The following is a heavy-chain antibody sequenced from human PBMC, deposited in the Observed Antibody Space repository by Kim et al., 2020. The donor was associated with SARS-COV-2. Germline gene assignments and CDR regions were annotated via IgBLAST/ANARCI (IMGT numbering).Heavy chain of an antibody. J-gene: IGHJ4*02. CDR3: ARRAYSSGWWYFDY. Sequence: DSVKGQFAVSRDNAKNTLYRQMNSLRAEDTAVYYCARRAYSSGWWYFDYWGQGTLVTVSS. D-gene: IGHD6-19*01. V-gene: IGHV3-74*01.